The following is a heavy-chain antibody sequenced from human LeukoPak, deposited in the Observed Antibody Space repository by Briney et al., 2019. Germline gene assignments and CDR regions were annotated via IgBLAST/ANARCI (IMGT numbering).Heavy chain of an antibody. CDR3: AREGSGSYLGYYYYMEV. CDR2: INTSGST. D-gene: IGHD3-10*01. CDR1: GGSISSYY. J-gene: IGHJ6*03. V-gene: IGHV4-4*07. Sequence: PSETLSLTCTVSGGSISSYYYSWIRQPAGKGMEWIGRINTSGSTNYNPSLKSRVTTSADRSKKQFSLRLTSVTAADTAVYYCAREGSGSYLGYYYYMEVWGTGTTVTVSS.